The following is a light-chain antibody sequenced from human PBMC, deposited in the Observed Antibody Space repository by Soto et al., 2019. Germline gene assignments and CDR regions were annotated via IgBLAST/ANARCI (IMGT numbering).Light chain of an antibody. CDR1: SSDVGSHDL. Sequence: QSALTQPASVSGSPGQSIAISCTGTSSDVGSHDLVSWYQQQSGKVPKLIIYDVSSRPSGVSNRFSGSKSGNTASLTISGLQAEDEADYYCSSFTSTTTYVFGTVTKVTVL. V-gene: IGLV2-14*02. CDR3: SSFTSTTTYV. CDR2: DVS. J-gene: IGLJ1*01.